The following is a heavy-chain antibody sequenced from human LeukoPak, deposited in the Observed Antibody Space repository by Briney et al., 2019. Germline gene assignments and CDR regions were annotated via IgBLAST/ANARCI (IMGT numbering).Heavy chain of an antibody. CDR1: GYTFTGYY. CDR3: AREGGDYDILTGLPDY. V-gene: IGHV1-2*02. Sequence: ASVKVSCKASGYTFTGYYMHWVRQAPGQGLEWMGWINPNGGGTNYAQKFQGRVTMTRDTSISTAYMELSRLRSDDTAVYYCAREGGDYDILTGLPDYWGQGTLVTVSS. CDR2: INPNGGGT. J-gene: IGHJ4*02. D-gene: IGHD3-9*01.